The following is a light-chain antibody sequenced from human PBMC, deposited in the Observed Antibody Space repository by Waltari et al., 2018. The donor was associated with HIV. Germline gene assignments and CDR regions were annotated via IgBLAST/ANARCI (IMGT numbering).Light chain of an antibody. V-gene: IGLV2-8*01. J-gene: IGLJ2*01. CDR3: SSYAGPNHLL. CDR2: GVN. CDR1: SRNVGAYHF. Sequence: QSALTQPPSASASPGQSVTFSCTGTSRNVGAYHFVSWYQQHPRQAPNLIIYGVNQRPSGVPDRFSGSKSGNTASLTVSGLQADDEADYYCSSYAGPNHLLFGGGTRLTVL.